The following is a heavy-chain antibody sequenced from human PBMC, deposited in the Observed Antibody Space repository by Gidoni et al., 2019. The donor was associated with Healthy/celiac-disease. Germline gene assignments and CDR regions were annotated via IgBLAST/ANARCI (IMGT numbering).Heavy chain of an antibody. Sequence: EVQLVESGGGLVQPGGSLRLSCAASGFTFSRYWMHWVRQAPGKGLVWVSRINSDGSSTSYADSVKGRFTISRDNAKNTLYLQMNSLRAEDTAVYYCARVKTGIQLWFPRYFDLWGRGTLVTVSS. J-gene: IGHJ2*01. D-gene: IGHD5-18*01. CDR1: GFTFSRYW. CDR3: ARVKTGIQLWFPRYFDL. V-gene: IGHV3-74*01. CDR2: INSDGSST.